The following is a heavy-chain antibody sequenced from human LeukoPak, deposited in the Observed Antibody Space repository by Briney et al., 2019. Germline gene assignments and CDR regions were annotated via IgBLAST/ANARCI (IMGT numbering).Heavy chain of an antibody. Sequence: GGSLRLSCAASGLTFSSYSMNWVRQAPGKGLEWVSPISSSSSYIYYADSVKGRFTISRDNAKNSLYLQMNSLRAEDTAVYYCARDSLSSGIAAAGTPNWFDPWGQGTLVTVSS. J-gene: IGHJ5*02. CDR2: ISSSSSYI. CDR3: ARDSLSSGIAAAGTPNWFDP. V-gene: IGHV3-21*01. CDR1: GLTFSSYS. D-gene: IGHD6-13*01.